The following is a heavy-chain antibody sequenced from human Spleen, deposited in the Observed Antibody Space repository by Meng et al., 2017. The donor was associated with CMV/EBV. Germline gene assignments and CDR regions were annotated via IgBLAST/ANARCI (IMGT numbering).Heavy chain of an antibody. CDR1: GFIFDDYA. CDR3: AKGQSGNSRYDAFDI. V-gene: IGHV3-9*03. J-gene: IGHJ3*02. CDR2: ISWNSGSI. D-gene: IGHD4-23*01. Sequence: GGSLRLSCAASGFIFDDYAMHWVRQAPGKGLEWVSGISWNSGSIGYADSVKGRFTISRDNAKNSLYLQMNSLRAEDMALYYCAKGQSGNSRYDAFDIWGQGTMVTVSS.